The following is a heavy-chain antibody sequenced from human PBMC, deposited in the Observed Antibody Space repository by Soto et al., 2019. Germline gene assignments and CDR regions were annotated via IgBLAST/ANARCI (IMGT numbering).Heavy chain of an antibody. D-gene: IGHD6-25*01. Sequence: TLSLTCTVSGGSISSGDYYWSWIRQPPGKGLEWIGYIYYSGSTYYNPSLKSRVTISVDTSKNQFSLKLSSVTAADTAVYFCAGEPKGGPAAGAIEIWGQGTMVTVSS. V-gene: IGHV4-30-4*01. CDR1: GGSISSGDYY. J-gene: IGHJ3*02. CDR2: IYYSGST. CDR3: AGEPKGGPAAGAIEI.